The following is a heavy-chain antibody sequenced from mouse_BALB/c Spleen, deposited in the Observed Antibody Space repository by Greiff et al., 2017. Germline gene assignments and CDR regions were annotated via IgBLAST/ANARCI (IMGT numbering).Heavy chain of an antibody. CDR2: IYPGDGDT. CDR1: GYAFSSSW. Sequence: QVQLQQSGPELVKPGASVKISCKASGYAFSSSWMNWVKQRPGQGLEWIGRIYPGDGDTNYNGKFKGKATLTADTSSSTAYMQFSSLTTVDSAIYYCARHDRYDAMDYWGQGTSVTVSS. CDR3: ARHDRYDAMDY. J-gene: IGHJ4*01. D-gene: IGHD2-14*01. V-gene: IGHV1-82*01.